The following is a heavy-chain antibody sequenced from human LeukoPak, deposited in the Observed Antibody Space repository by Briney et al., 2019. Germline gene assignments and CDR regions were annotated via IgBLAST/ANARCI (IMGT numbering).Heavy chain of an antibody. V-gene: IGHV3-15*01. Sequence: GGSLRLSCAVSGLTFNVAWMSWVRQAPGKGLEWIGRFKSKTDGETTDYAAPVRGRFSISRDDSKDTLYLQMNSLKTEDTAVYYCITDPSYETNNWGQGTLVTVSS. J-gene: IGHJ4*02. CDR2: FKSKTDGETT. CDR3: ITDPSYETNN. D-gene: IGHD3-16*01. CDR1: GLTFNVAW.